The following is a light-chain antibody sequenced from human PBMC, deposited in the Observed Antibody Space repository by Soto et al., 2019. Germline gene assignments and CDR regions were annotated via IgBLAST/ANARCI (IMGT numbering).Light chain of an antibody. CDR3: SSHTSGSTRV. Sequence: LTQPASVSGSPGQSIAISCTGTNSDVGGYDYVSWYQQHPDKAPKLMIYEVTKRPSGVSNRFSGSKSGNTASLTISGLQPEDEADYYCSSHTSGSTRVFGSGTKVTVL. V-gene: IGLV2-14*01. J-gene: IGLJ1*01. CDR1: NSDVGGYDY. CDR2: EVT.